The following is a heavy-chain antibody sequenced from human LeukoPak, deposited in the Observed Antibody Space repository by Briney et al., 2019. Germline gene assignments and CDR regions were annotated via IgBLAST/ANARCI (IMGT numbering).Heavy chain of an antibody. CDR2: ISSSSSYI. Sequence: PGGSLRLSCAASGFTFSSYSMNWVRQAPGKGLEWVSSISSSSSYIYYADSVKGRFTISRDNAKNSVYLQMNSLRAEDTAVYYCARDQIAVAGTGYWGQGPLVTVSS. J-gene: IGHJ4*02. D-gene: IGHD6-19*01. CDR1: GFTFSSYS. V-gene: IGHV3-21*01. CDR3: ARDQIAVAGTGY.